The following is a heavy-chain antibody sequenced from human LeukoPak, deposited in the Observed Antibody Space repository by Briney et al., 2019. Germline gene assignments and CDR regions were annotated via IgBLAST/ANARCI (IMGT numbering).Heavy chain of an antibody. CDR1: GYTFTSSD. CDR2: MNPNSGNT. Sequence: ASVKVSCKASGYTFTSSDINWVRQATGQGLEWMGWMNPNSGNTGYAQKFQGRVTMTRDTSISTAYMELSSLKPEDTAVYYCARDGGQQLVRDWGQGTLVTVSS. D-gene: IGHD6-13*01. CDR3: ARDGGQQLVRD. V-gene: IGHV1-8*01. J-gene: IGHJ4*02.